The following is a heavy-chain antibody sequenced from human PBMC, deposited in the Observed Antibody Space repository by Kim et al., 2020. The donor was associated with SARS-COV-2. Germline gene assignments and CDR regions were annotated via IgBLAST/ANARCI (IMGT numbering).Heavy chain of an antibody. V-gene: IGHV6-1*01. CDR3: AIGYSSGWFGSYYFDY. D-gene: IGHD6-19*01. CDR1: GDSVSSNSAA. CDR2: TYYRSKWYN. Sequence: SQTLSLTCAISGDSVSSNSAAWNWIRQSPSRGLEWLGRTYYRSKWYNDYAVSVKSRITINPDTSKNQFSLQLNSVTPEDTAVYYCAIGYSSGWFGSYYFDYWGQGTLVTVSS. J-gene: IGHJ4*02.